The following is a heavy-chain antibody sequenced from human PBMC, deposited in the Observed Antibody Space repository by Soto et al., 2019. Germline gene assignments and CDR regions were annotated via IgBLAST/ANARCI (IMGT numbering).Heavy chain of an antibody. D-gene: IGHD3-22*01. CDR3: ARRDYYDSSGYYSLGPNFDY. CDR2: IYYSGST. CDR1: GGSISSSSYY. V-gene: IGHV4-39*01. Sequence: SETLSLTCTVSGGSISSSSYYWGWIRQPPGKGLEWIGSIYYSGSTYYNPSLKSLVTISVDTSKNQLSLKLSSGTAADTAVYYCARRDYYDSSGYYSLGPNFDYWGQGTLVTVSS. J-gene: IGHJ4*02.